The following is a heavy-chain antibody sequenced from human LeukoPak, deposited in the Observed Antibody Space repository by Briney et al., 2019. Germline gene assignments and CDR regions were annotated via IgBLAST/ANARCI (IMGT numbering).Heavy chain of an antibody. V-gene: IGHV3-53*01. CDR3: ARVLWNGDYPRFDF. D-gene: IGHD4-17*01. CDR1: GFTVSSNY. Sequence: GGSLRLSCAASGFTVSSNYMSWVRQAPGKGLEWVSVIYSGGSTYYADSVKGRFTISRDNSKNTLYLQMNSLRAEDTAVYYCARVLWNGDYPRFDFWGQGTLVTVSS. CDR2: IYSGGST. J-gene: IGHJ4*02.